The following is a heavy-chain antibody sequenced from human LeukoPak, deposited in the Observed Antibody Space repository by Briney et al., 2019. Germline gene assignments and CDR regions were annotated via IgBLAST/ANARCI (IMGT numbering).Heavy chain of an antibody. CDR3: ARTQWLGTSFDP. V-gene: IGHV1-46*01. Sequence: GASVKVSCKASGYTFTSYYTHWVRQAPGQGLEWMGIINPSGGSTSYAQKFQGRVTMTRDTSTSTVYMELSSLRSEDTAVYYCARTQWLGTSFDPWGQGTLVTVSS. CDR2: INPSGGST. J-gene: IGHJ5*02. D-gene: IGHD6-19*01. CDR1: GYTFTSYY.